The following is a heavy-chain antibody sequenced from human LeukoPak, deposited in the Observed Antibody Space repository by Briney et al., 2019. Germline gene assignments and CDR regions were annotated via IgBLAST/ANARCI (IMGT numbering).Heavy chain of an antibody. CDR1: GFTVSSTY. V-gene: IGHV3-66*01. CDR3: ARVSYDSSGYVGSFDAFDI. CDR2: IYSGGSP. Sequence: GGSLRLSCAVSGFTVSSTYMSWVRQTPGKGLEWVSVIYSGGSPYYADSVKGRFIISRDTSKHTVYLQMNSLRAEDTAVYYCARVSYDSSGYVGSFDAFDIWGPGTMVTVSS. J-gene: IGHJ3*02. D-gene: IGHD3-22*01.